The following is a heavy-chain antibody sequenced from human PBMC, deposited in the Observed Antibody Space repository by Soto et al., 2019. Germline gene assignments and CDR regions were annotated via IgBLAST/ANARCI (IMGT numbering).Heavy chain of an antibody. CDR2: INHSGST. CDR1: GGSFSGYY. J-gene: IGHJ4*02. Sequence: SETLSLTCAVYGGSFSGYYWSWIRQPPGKGLEWIGEINHSGSTNYNPSLKSRVTISVDTSKNQFSLKLSSVTAADTAVYYCAREGYCSGGSCYSRTLDYWGQGTLVTVSS. V-gene: IGHV4-34*01. D-gene: IGHD2-15*01. CDR3: AREGYCSGGSCYSRTLDY.